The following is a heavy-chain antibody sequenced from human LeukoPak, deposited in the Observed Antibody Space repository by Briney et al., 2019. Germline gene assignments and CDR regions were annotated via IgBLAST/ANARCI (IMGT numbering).Heavy chain of an antibody. V-gene: IGHV3-7*01. CDR1: GFTFDDYT. Sequence: GGSLRLSCAASGFTFDDYTTHWVRQAPGKGLEWVANIKQDRSEKYYVDSVKGRFTISRDNAKNSLYLQMNSLRAEDTAVYYCATLPYYYDSSGSYYFDYWGQGTLVTVSS. J-gene: IGHJ4*02. CDR2: IKQDRSEK. D-gene: IGHD3-22*01. CDR3: ATLPYYYDSSGSYYFDY.